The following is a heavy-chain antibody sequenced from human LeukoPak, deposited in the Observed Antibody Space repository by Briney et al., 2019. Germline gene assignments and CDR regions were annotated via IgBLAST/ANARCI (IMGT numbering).Heavy chain of an antibody. D-gene: IGHD3-3*01. Sequence: SGGSLRLSCAASGFTFSSYSMNWVRQAPGKGLEWVSSISSSSSYIYYADSVKGRFTISRDNAKNSLYLQMNSLRAEDTAVYYCARKNDFWSGYYPDYWGQGTLVTVSS. J-gene: IGHJ4*02. V-gene: IGHV3-21*01. CDR1: GFTFSSYS. CDR3: ARKNDFWSGYYPDY. CDR2: ISSSSSYI.